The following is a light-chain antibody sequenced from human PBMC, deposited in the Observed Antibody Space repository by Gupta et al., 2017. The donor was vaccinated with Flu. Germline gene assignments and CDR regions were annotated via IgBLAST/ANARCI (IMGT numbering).Light chain of an antibody. J-gene: IGLJ2*01. Sequence: SVTMSCTGTSSDVGFYNYVSWYQQHPGKAPKLIIYDVNTRPSGVPDRFSGSKSGNTASLTVSGLQAEDEATYYCNSYARGNSVIFGGGTNLNVL. CDR3: NSYARGNSVI. V-gene: IGLV2-8*01. CDR2: DVN. CDR1: SSDVGFYNY.